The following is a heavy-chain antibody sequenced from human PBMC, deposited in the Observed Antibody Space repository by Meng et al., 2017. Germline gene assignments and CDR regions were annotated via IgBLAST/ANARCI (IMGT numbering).Heavy chain of an antibody. D-gene: IGHD6-25*01. V-gene: IGHV1-2*06. CDR2: INPKTGDT. J-gene: IGHJ4*02. Sequence: QLVRFGAEGRGPGASVKVACKPSGFNFPDHYRHWVRLAPGQGLEWMGRINPKTGDTHYAQKFQARVTITGHTSISTAYMELSGLRSDDTAMYYCARDEDISAAGKLFGDYWGQGTLVTASS. CDR3: ARDEDISAAGKLFGDY. CDR1: GFNFPDHY.